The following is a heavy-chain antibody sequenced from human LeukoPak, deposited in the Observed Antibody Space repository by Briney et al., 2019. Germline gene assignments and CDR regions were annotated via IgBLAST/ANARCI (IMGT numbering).Heavy chain of an antibody. J-gene: IGHJ4*02. D-gene: IGHD3-22*01. CDR1: GFTFSDNY. CDR3: VKDVYYDSSGSYSTHFDY. Sequence: PGGSLRLSCAASGFTFSDNYMSWIRQAPGKGLEWVSAISGGGGSTYYADSVKGRFTISRDISKNTLYLQMNSLRAEDTAIYYCVKDVYYDSSGSYSTHFDYWGQGTRVTVSS. CDR2: ISGGGGST. V-gene: IGHV3-23*01.